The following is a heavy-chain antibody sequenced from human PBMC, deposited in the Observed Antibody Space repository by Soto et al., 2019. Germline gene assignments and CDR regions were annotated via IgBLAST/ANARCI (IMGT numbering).Heavy chain of an antibody. V-gene: IGHV4-59*01. CDR1: GGSISSYY. J-gene: IGHJ4*02. D-gene: IGHD5-12*01. CDR2: IYYSGSP. Sequence: PSETLSLTCTVSGGSISSYYWSWIRQPPGKGLEWIGYIYYSGSPNYNPSLKSRVTISVDTSKNQFSLKPSSVTAADTAVYYCASGRDGYNSPFDYWGQGTLVTVS. CDR3: ASGRDGYNSPFDY.